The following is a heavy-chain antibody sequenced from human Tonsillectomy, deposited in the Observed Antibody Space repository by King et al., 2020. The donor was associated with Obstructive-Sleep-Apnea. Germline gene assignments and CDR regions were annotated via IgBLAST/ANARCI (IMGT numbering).Heavy chain of an antibody. J-gene: IGHJ4*02. CDR2: IYHSGGT. CDR1: GYSISSGYY. CDR3: ARDLSGYDDELFDY. V-gene: IGHV4-38-2*02. D-gene: IGHD5-12*01. Sequence: VQLQESGPGLVKPSETLSLTCTVSGYSISSGYYWGWIRQPPGKGLEWIGSIYHSGGTYYNPSLKSRVTISVDTSKNQFSLKLSSVTAADTAVYYCARDLSGYDDELFDYWGQGTLVTVSS.